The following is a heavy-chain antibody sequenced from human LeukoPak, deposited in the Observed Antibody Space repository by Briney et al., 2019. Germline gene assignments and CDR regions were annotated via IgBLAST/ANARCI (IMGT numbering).Heavy chain of an antibody. CDR2: TYYSGST. CDR3: ARSDYGGNVDY. J-gene: IGHJ4*02. D-gene: IGHD4-23*01. Sequence: PSETLSLTCTVSGGSISSGGYYWSWIRQHPGKGLEWIGYTYYSGSTYYNPSLKSRVTISVDTSKNQFSLKLSSVTAADTAVYYCARSDYGGNVDYWGQGTLVTVSS. V-gene: IGHV4-31*03. CDR1: GGSISSGGYY.